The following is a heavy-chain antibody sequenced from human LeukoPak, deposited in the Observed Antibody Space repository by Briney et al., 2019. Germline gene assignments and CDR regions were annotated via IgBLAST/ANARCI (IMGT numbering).Heavy chain of an antibody. CDR3: ARKFYCSGGSCYSTGAFDI. D-gene: IGHD2-15*01. V-gene: IGHV3-30*02. Sequence: PGGSLRLSCAASGFTFSSYGMHWVRQAPGKGLEWVAFIRYDGSNKYYADSVKGRFTISRDNAKNSLSLQMNSLRAEDTAVYYCARKFYCSGGSCYSTGAFDIWGQGTMVTVSS. CDR1: GFTFSSYG. CDR2: IRYDGSNK. J-gene: IGHJ3*02.